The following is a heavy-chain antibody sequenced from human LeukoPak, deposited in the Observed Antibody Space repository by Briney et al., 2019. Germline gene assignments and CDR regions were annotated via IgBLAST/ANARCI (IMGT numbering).Heavy chain of an antibody. Sequence: SETLSRTCTVSGGSISSHYCSLIRQPPGQGLEWIGYIYDSGITNYNPSLKSRVTISGDTSQNHFSLKLSPVTAADTAVYYCARSPLYDGFDVWGQGTMVTVSS. CDR1: GGSISSHY. D-gene: IGHD2-2*02. V-gene: IGHV4-59*08. CDR2: IYDSGIT. J-gene: IGHJ3*01. CDR3: ARSPLYDGFDV.